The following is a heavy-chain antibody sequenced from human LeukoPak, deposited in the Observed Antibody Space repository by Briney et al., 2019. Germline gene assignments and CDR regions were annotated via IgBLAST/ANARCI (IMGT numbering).Heavy chain of an antibody. J-gene: IGHJ6*03. CDR2: IRYDGSNK. V-gene: IGHV3-30*02. CDR3: ATWSGLDYYMDV. CDR1: GFTFSSYG. Sequence: GGSLRLSCAASGFTFSSYGMHWVRQAPGKGLEWVALIRYDGSNKYYADSVKGRFTISRDNSKSTLYLQMNSLRAEDTAVYYCATWSGLDYYMDVWGKGTTVTVSS. D-gene: IGHD3-3*01.